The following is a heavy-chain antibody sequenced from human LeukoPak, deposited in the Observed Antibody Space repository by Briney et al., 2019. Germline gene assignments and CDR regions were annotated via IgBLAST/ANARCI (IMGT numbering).Heavy chain of an antibody. D-gene: IGHD5-18*01. J-gene: IGHJ4*02. CDR1: GGSIGSYY. CDR2: IYYSGST. CDR3: ARLAGRGYSYGLTDY. V-gene: IGHV4-59*08. Sequence: SETLSLTCTVSGGSIGSYYWSWIRQPPGKGLEWIGYIYYSGSTNYNPSLKSRVTISVDTSKNQFSLKLSSVTAADTAVYYCARLAGRGYSYGLTDYWGQGTLVTVSS.